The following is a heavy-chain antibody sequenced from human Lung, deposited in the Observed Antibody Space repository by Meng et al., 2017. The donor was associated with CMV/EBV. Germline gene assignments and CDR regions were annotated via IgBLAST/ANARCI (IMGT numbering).Heavy chain of an antibody. Sequence: SCAASGFTFSSYAMSWVRQAPGKGLEWVSAISGSGGSTYYADSVKGRFTISRDNSKNTLYLQMNSLRAEDTAVYYCAKVVVPAARREDAFDIWGQGTXVTVSS. J-gene: IGHJ3*02. CDR3: AKVVVPAARREDAFDI. CDR1: GFTFSSYA. V-gene: IGHV3-23*01. CDR2: ISGSGGST. D-gene: IGHD2-2*01.